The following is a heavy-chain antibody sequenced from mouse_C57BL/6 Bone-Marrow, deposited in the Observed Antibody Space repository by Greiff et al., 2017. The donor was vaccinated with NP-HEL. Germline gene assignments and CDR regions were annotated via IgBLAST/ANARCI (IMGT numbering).Heavy chain of an antibody. J-gene: IGHJ2*01. CDR3: ARVGTMVRRGYFDY. CDR1: GYSFTGYY. V-gene: IGHV1-42*01. Sequence: EVQLQQSGPELVKPGASVKISCKASGYSFTGYYMNWVKQSPEKSLEWIGEINPSTGGTTYIQKFKAKATLTVDKSSSTAYMQLKSLTSEDSAVYYCARVGTMVRRGYFDYWGQGTTLTVSS. D-gene: IGHD2-1*01. CDR2: INPSTGGT.